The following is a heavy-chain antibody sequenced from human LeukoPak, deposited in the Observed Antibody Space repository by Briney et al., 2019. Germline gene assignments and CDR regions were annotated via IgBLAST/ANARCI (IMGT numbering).Heavy chain of an antibody. D-gene: IGHD5-12*01. V-gene: IGHV4-59*11. Sequence: NPSETLSLTCTVSGGFISGHYWTWIRQPPGKGLEWIGYIYDSGSTTYNPSFKSRVTISVDTSQNQFYLKLSSVTAADTAVYYCARDGYSGSDALWGQGTLVTVSS. CDR3: ARDGYSGSDAL. CDR1: GGFISGHY. CDR2: IYDSGST. J-gene: IGHJ4*02.